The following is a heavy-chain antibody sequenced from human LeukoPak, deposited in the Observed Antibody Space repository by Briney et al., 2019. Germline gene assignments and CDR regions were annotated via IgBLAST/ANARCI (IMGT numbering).Heavy chain of an antibody. CDR2: INTNSGDT. V-gene: IGHV1-2*02. CDR3: AIDLVQAYYYESSGYYQNC. D-gene: IGHD3-22*01. Sequence: ASVKVSCKASGYIFTGYYMHWVRQAPGQGLEWMGWINTNSGDTNYAQKFQGRVTMTRDTSINTAYMELSRLRSDDTAVYYCAIDLVQAYYYESSGYYQNCWGQGTLVTVSS. CDR1: GYIFTGYY. J-gene: IGHJ4*02.